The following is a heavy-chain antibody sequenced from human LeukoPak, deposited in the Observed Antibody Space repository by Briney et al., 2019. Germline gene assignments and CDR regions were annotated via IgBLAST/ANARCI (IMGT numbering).Heavy chain of an antibody. CDR3: ASQLGGTTFH. J-gene: IGHJ4*02. V-gene: IGHV4-59*01. D-gene: IGHD1/OR15-1a*01. Sequence: AETLSLTCTGSGVSINTYFWSWIRQPPGKGLEWIGYVYYNGNTNYNPSLKSRASISLDTSKNQFSLRLKSVTAAETAVYYCASQLGGTTFHWGQGTLVTVSS. CDR2: VYYNGNT. CDR1: GVSINTYF.